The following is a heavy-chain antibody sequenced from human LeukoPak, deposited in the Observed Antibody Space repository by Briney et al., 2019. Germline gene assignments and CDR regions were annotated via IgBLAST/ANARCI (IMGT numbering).Heavy chain of an antibody. V-gene: IGHV4-39*01. CDR1: GGSISSSSYF. CDR3: AGSNRNYDSSGYYWIYFDY. CDR2: IYYSGST. D-gene: IGHD3-22*01. Sequence: SETLSLTCTVSGGSISSSSYFWGWIRQPPGKGLEWIGSIYYSGSTYYNPSLKSRVTISVDTSKNQFSLKLSSVTAADTAVYYCAGSNRNYDSSGYYWIYFDYWGQGTLVTVSS. J-gene: IGHJ4*02.